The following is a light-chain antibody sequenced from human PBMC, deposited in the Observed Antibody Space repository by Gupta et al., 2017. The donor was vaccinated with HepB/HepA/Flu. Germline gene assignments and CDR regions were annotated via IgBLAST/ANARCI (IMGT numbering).Light chain of an antibody. V-gene: IGLV3-1*01. CDR3: QAWDSSIPHVV. J-gene: IGLJ2*01. CDR2: QDF. Sequence: SYALTQPPSLSVSPGQTASITCSGDKLGDTSASWYQQKPGQSPVLVIYQDFKRPPGIPERFSGSNSGNTATLTISGTQAMDEADYYCQAWDSSIPHVVFGGGTKLTVL. CDR1: KLGDTS.